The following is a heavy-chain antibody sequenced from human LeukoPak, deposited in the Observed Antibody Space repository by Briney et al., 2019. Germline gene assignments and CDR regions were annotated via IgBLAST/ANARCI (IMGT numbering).Heavy chain of an antibody. CDR2: IYPGDSDT. V-gene: IGHV5-51*01. D-gene: IGHD4-23*01. Sequence: GESLKISCKGSGYSFTSYWIGWVRQMPGKGLEWMGIIYPGDSDTRYSPSFQGQVTISADKSISTAYLQWSSLKASDTAMYYCARQPLYGGNVRNGMDVWGQGTTVTVSS. J-gene: IGHJ6*02. CDR3: ARQPLYGGNVRNGMDV. CDR1: GYSFTSYW.